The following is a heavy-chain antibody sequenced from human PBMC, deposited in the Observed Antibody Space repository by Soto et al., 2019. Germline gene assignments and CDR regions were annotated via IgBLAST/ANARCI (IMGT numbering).Heavy chain of an antibody. D-gene: IGHD6-13*01. J-gene: IGHJ6*02. CDR2: TYYRSKWYN. V-gene: IGHV6-1*01. Sequence: PSQTLSLPCAISGDSVSSNSAAWNWIRQSPSRGLEWLGRTYYRSKWYNDYAVSVKSRITINPDTSKNQFSLQLNSVTPEDTAVYYCAREGWEQQLVPYYYGMDVWGQGTTVTVSS. CDR3: AREGWEQQLVPYYYGMDV. CDR1: GDSVSSNSAA.